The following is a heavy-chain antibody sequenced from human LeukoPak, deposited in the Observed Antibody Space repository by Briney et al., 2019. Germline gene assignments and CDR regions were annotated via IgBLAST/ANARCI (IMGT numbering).Heavy chain of an antibody. CDR2: ISYDGSNK. Sequence: GRSLRLSCAAPGFTFSSYAMHWVRQAPGKGLEWVAVISYDGSNKYYADSVKGRFTISRDNSKNTLYLQMNSLRAEDTAVYYCARAREWELLLWGQGTLVTVSS. V-gene: IGHV3-30-3*01. CDR3: ARAREWELLL. J-gene: IGHJ4*02. D-gene: IGHD1-26*01. CDR1: GFTFSSYA.